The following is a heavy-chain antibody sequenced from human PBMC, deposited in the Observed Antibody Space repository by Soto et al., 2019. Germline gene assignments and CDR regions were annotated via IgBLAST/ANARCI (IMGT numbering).Heavy chain of an antibody. CDR1: GYTFTDYA. CDR2: INVGNGNT. D-gene: IGHD2-15*01. Sequence: ASVKVSCKASGYTFTDYAIHWVRQAPGQGLDWMGWINVGNGNTGYSRKFQGRVNNARDMSASTAYIEVTSLTSEDKAIYYCAREGAHYTPLDHWGQGTLVTV. V-gene: IGHV1-3*01. J-gene: IGHJ4*02. CDR3: AREGAHYTPLDH.